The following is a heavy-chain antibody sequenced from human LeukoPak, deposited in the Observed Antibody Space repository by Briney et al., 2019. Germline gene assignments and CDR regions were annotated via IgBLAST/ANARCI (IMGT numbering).Heavy chain of an antibody. CDR2: IYYSGST. V-gene: IGHV4-31*02. D-gene: IGHD6-19*01. J-gene: IGHJ4*02. CDR1: GVSIGNGGYY. CDR3: ARVESGWYSFDY. Sequence: PSETLSLTCTVSGVSIGNGGYYWSWIRQQPGKGLEWIGYIYYSGSTYYNPSLKSRVTISVDTSKNQFSLKLSSVTAADTAVYYCARVESGWYSFDYWGQGTLVTVSS.